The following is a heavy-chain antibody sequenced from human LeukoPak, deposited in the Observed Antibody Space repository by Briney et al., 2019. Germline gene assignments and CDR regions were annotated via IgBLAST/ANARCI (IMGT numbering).Heavy chain of an antibody. Sequence: PGGSLRLSCAASGFTFSSYGMHWVRRAPAKGLECVAFIRYDGSNKYYADPVKVRFTISRYNSKNTLYLQMNSLRAEDTAVYYCASPGQRHFTHAFNIWGQGTMATVSS. CDR1: GFTFSSYG. D-gene: IGHD3-3*02. J-gene: IGHJ3*02. V-gene: IGHV3-30*02. CDR3: ASPGQRHFTHAFNI. CDR2: IRYDGSNK.